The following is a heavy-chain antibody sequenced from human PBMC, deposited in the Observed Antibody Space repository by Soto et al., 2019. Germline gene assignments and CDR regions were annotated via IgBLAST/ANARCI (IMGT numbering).Heavy chain of an antibody. CDR2: ITGSTGDT. D-gene: IGHD2-15*01. J-gene: IGHJ4*02. CDR3: VRDKVGTAADY. Sequence: QVQLVQSGVEVKKPGASVKVSCKASGFTFTNYGISWVRQAPGQGLEWMGWITGSTGDTNYAQKLQDRLAMTTDTSTDTAYMELRSLRADDTAVYYCVRDKVGTAADYWGQGTLVTVSS. CDR1: GFTFTNYG. V-gene: IGHV1-18*01.